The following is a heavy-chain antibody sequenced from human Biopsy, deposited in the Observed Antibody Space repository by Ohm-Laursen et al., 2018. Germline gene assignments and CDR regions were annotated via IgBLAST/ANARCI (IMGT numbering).Heavy chain of an antibody. D-gene: IGHD2-15*01. CDR1: GDSISSYY. Sequence: SDTLSLTCTVSGDSISSYYWSWIRQSPGKGLEWIGYVYYSGSTGYTPSLQSRITISVDTSKNHFSLKLRTVTPADTAIYYCSRDGGYYANSSVPGYFDLWGRGTMVTVSS. V-gene: IGHV4-59*01. CDR3: SRDGGYYANSSVPGYFDL. J-gene: IGHJ2*01. CDR2: VYYSGST.